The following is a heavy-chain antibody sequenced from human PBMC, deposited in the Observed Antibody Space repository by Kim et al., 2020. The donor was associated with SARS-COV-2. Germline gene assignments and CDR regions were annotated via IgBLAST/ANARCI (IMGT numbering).Heavy chain of an antibody. D-gene: IGHD3-9*01. J-gene: IGHJ4*02. CDR3: AHFGFAWLLSR. V-gene: IGHV3-74*01. CDR1: GFIFSHYW. CDR2: ISSDGSFT. Sequence: GGSLRLSCEGSGFIFSHYWMHWVRQAPGKGLEWVARISSDGSFTGHADSVQGRFTISRDNAKNTLYLHMYSLRVEDTAVYYCAHFGFAWLLSRWGQGTLVTVSA.